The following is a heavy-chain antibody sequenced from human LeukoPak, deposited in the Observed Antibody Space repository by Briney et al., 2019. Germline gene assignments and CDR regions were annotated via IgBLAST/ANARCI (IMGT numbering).Heavy chain of an antibody. D-gene: IGHD3-9*01. Sequence: SVKVSCKASGGTFSSYAISWVRQAPGQGLEWMGGIIPIFGTANYAQKFQGRVTITADESTSTAYMELSSLRSEDTAVYYCARVVSSSSLRYFDSSDYYYGMDVWGQGTTVTVSS. V-gene: IGHV1-69*13. J-gene: IGHJ6*02. CDR3: ARVVSSSSLRYFDSSDYYYGMDV. CDR2: IIPIFGTA. CDR1: GGTFSSYA.